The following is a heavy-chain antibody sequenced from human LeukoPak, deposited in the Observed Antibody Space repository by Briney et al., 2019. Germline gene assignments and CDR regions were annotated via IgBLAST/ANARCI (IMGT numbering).Heavy chain of an antibody. CDR3: TVTTTVTLAEYFQH. Sequence: GGSLRLSCAASGFTVSSNYMSWVRQAPGKGLEWGSVIYSGGSTYYADSVKGRFTISRDNSKNTLYLQMNSLRAEDTAVYYCTVTTTVTLAEYFQHWGQGTLVTVSS. CDR2: IYSGGST. D-gene: IGHD4-17*01. V-gene: IGHV3-66*01. J-gene: IGHJ1*01. CDR1: GFTVSSNY.